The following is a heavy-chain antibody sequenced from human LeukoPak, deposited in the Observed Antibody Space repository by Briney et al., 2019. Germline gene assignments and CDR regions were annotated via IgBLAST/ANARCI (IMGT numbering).Heavy chain of an antibody. Sequence: GESLKISCKGSGYSFTSYWIGWVRQMPGEGLEWMGVIVPGDSDTRYSPSFLGEVTFSVDMSTATAYLEWSSLKASDSAMYFCARERPGSSGWYTHWGQGTLVTVSS. V-gene: IGHV5-51*01. CDR3: ARERPGSSGWYTH. D-gene: IGHD6-19*01. CDR1: GYSFTSYW. J-gene: IGHJ4*02. CDR2: IVPGDSDT.